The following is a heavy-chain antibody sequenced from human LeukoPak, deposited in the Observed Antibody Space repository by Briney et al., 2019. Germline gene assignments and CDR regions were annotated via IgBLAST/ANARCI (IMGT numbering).Heavy chain of an antibody. CDR2: ISSSSSYI. Sequence: GGSLRLSCAASGFTFSSYSMNWVRQAPGKGLEWVSSISSSSSYIYYADSVKGRFTISRDNAKNSLYLQMNSLRPEDTAMYYCAKVLGEYSIRSKPLDTWGQGTLVTVSS. D-gene: IGHD6-13*01. J-gene: IGHJ5*02. V-gene: IGHV3-21*01. CDR3: AKVLGEYSIRSKPLDT. CDR1: GFTFSSYS.